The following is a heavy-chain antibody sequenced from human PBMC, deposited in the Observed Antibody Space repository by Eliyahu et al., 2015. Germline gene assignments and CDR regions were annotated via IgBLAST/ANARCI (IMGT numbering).Heavy chain of an antibody. Sequence: DSLKGRFTISRDNAQNSLYLQMNSLRAEDTAVYYCARVFNSGTGAIDIWGQGTMVTVSS. CDR3: ARVFNSGTGAIDI. D-gene: IGHD1-1*01. V-gene: IGHV3-7*01. J-gene: IGHJ3*02.